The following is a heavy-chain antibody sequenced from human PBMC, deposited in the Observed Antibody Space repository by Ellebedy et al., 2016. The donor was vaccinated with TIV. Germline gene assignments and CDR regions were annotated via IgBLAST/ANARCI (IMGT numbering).Heavy chain of an antibody. Sequence: GESLKISCAASGFSFSSQWMSWVRQAPGKGLEWVAEITPDGSKKYYLDSVKGRFTVSRDNPTNSLYLQMISLTVEDTAVYYCASSHAGWGQGTLVTVSS. CDR2: ITPDGSKK. V-gene: IGHV3-7*01. CDR3: ASSHAG. CDR1: GFSFSSQW. J-gene: IGHJ4*02.